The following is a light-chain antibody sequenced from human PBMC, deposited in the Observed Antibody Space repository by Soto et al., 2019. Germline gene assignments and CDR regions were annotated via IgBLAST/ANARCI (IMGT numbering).Light chain of an antibody. CDR2: DAS. CDR3: QQYGSSVT. V-gene: IGKV3-20*01. Sequence: DIVLTQSPGTLSLSPGERATLSCRASQSVRSRYLAWYQQKAGQAPRLLIYDASRRPTGIPDRFSGSGSGTDFTLTISRLEPEDLAVYYCQQYGSSVTFGGGTKVEIK. CDR1: QSVRSRY. J-gene: IGKJ4*01.